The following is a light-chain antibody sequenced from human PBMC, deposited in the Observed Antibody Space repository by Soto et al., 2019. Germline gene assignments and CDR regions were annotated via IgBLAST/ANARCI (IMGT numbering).Light chain of an antibody. J-gene: IGLJ3*02. CDR1: SSDLGGYNY. Sequence: QSALTQPRSVSGSPGQSVTISCYGTSSDLGGYNYVSWYQHHPGKAPKLMIYDVTLRPSGVPDRFSGSKSGNTASLTISGLQAEDEADYYCCSYAGSFTWVFGGGTKVTVL. CDR2: DVT. CDR3: CSYAGSFTWV. V-gene: IGLV2-11*01.